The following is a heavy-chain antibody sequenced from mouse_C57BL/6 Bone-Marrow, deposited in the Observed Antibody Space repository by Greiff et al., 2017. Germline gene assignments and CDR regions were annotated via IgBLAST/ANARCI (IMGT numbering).Heavy chain of an antibody. D-gene: IGHD6-1*01. CDR3: TPLLAGGYYAMDY. Sequence: VQLQQSGAELVRPGASVKLSCTASGFNIKDDDMHWVKPRPEQGLEWIGWIDPENGDTEYASTLQGRATITADTASNTSYLQLSSLTSEDTAVYYCTPLLAGGYYAMDYWGQGTSVTVSS. J-gene: IGHJ4*01. CDR2: IDPENGDT. V-gene: IGHV14-4*01. CDR1: GFNIKDDD.